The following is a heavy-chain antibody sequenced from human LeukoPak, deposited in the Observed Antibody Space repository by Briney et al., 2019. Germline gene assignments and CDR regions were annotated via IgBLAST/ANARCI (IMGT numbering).Heavy chain of an antibody. CDR1: GFTFSSYW. D-gene: IGHD2-15*01. CDR2: IKQDGSEK. Sequence: GGSLRLSCAASGFTFSSYWMSWVRQAPGKGLEWVANIKQDGSEKYYVDSVKGRFTISRDNAKNSLYLQMNSLRAEDTAVYYCAKDPGHSVRGYYMDVWGKGTTVTVSS. V-gene: IGHV3-7*01. J-gene: IGHJ6*03. CDR3: AKDPGHSVRGYYMDV.